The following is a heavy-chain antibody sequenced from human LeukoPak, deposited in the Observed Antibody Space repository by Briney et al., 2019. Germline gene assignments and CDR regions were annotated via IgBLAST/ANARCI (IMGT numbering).Heavy chain of an antibody. CDR3: GRIIAAVGLYGMDV. CDR1: GFSLTTSGMC. Sequence: ESGPALVKPTQTLTLTCTFSGFSLTTSGMCVSWIRQPPGKALEWLARIDWDDDKYYSTSLKTRLTISKDTSKNQVVLTMTNMDPVDTATYYCGRIIAAVGLYGMDVWGQGTTVTVSS. CDR2: IDWDDDK. V-gene: IGHV2-70*11. J-gene: IGHJ6*02. D-gene: IGHD6-13*01.